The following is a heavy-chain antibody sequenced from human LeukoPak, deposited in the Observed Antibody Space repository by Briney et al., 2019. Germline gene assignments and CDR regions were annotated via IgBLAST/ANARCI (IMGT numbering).Heavy chain of an antibody. V-gene: IGHV4-30-4*01. CDR2: MYYSGST. CDR1: GGSISSGDYY. J-gene: IGHJ5*02. Sequence: PSQTLSLTCTVSGGSISSGDYYWGWIRQPPGKGLEWIAYMYYSGSTYYNPSFKSRVTMSADTSKNQLSLKLSSVTAADTAVYYCARPYYYDSRIDPWGQGILVTVSS. D-gene: IGHD3-22*01. CDR3: ARPYYYDSRIDP.